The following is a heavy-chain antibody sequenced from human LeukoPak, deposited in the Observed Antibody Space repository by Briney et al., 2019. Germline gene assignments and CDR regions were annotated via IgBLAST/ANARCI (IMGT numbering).Heavy chain of an antibody. CDR1: GYTFTDYY. CDR2: VDPEDGET. CDR3: ATDPHIAVAGTYVDY. J-gene: IGHJ4*02. D-gene: IGHD6-19*01. Sequence: WASVKVSCKVSGYTFTDYYMHWVQQAPGKGLEWMGLVDPEDGETIYAEKFQGRVTITADTSTDTAYMELSGLRSEDTAVYYCATDPHIAVAGTYVDYWGQGTLVTVSS. V-gene: IGHV1-69-2*01.